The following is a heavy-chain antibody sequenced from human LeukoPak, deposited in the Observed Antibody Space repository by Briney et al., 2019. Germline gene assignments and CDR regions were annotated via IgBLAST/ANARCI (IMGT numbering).Heavy chain of an antibody. CDR3: ARDRDSLDV. D-gene: IGHD3-22*01. Sequence: SETLSLTCTVSGGSVSSGSYYWSWIRQPPGKGLEWIGYIYYSGSTNYNPSLGSRVTISVDTSKNQFSLKLSSVTAADTAVYYCARDRDSLDVWGQGTTVTVSS. CDR2: IYYSGST. CDR1: GGSVSSGSYY. J-gene: IGHJ6*02. V-gene: IGHV4-61*01.